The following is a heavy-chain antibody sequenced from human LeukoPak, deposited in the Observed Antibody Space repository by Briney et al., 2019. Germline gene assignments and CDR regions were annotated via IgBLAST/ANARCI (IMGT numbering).Heavy chain of an antibody. D-gene: IGHD3-22*01. V-gene: IGHV4-39*01. CDR2: IYYSGST. CDR1: GGSIGSSVYY. J-gene: IGHJ5*02. Sequence: SETLSLTCTVSGGSIGSSVYYWVWIRQPPGKGLEWIGSIYYSGSTYYNPSLKSRVTISVDTSKNQFSLKLSSVTAADTAVYYCARSGGYDSSAWGQGTLVTVSS. CDR3: ARSGGYDSSA.